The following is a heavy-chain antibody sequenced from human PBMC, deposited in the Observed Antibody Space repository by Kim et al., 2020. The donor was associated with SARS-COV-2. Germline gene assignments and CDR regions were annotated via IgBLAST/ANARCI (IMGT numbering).Heavy chain of an antibody. J-gene: IGHJ4*02. D-gene: IGHD2-2*01. CDR3: ARGKLGDCSSTSCHEMGGGGY. V-gene: IGHV3-48*02. Sequence: GGSLRLSCAASGFTFSSYSMHWVRQAPGKGLEWVSYISSSSSTIYYADSVKGRFTISRDNAKNTLYLQMNSLRDEDTAVYYCARGKLGDCSSTSCHEMGGGGYWGQGTLVTVSS. CDR1: GFTFSSYS. CDR2: ISSSSSTI.